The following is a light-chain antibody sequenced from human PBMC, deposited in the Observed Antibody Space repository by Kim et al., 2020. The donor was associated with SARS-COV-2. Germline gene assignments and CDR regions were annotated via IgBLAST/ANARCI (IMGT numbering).Light chain of an antibody. J-gene: IGLJ2*01. CDR1: SSNIGNNY. CDR3: GAWDTIVRAVV. Sequence: GQKVTISCSGSSSNIGNNYVSWYQQLPGTAPKLLIYDNNKRPSGIPDRFSGSKSGTSATLVITGLQTGDEADYYCGAWDTIVRAVVFGGGTRLTVL. CDR2: DNN. V-gene: IGLV1-51*01.